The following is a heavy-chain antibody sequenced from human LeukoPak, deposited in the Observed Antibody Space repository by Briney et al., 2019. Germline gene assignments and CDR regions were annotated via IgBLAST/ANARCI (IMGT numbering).Heavy chain of an antibody. CDR2: IIPIFGTA. CDR3: AREHRVGYQLLWGGGAGYYYYMDV. Sequence: GASVKVSCKASGGTFSSYAISWVRQAPGQGLEWMGGIIPIFGTANYAQKFQGRVTITADESTSTAYMELSSLRSEDTAVYYCAREHRVGYQLLWGGGAGYYYYMDVWGKGTTVTVSS. V-gene: IGHV1-69*01. J-gene: IGHJ6*03. CDR1: GGTFSSYA. D-gene: IGHD2-2*01.